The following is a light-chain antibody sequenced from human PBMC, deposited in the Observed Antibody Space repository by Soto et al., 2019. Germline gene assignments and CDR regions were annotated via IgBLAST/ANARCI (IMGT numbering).Light chain of an antibody. CDR1: QTVSSYY. J-gene: IGKJ4*01. CDR3: QQHSNWPLT. Sequence: PGERATLSCRASQTVSSYYLAWYQQKPGQAPRLLIYDASSRATGIPDRFSGSGSGTDFTLTISSLEPEDFAVYYCQQHSNWPLTFGGGTKVDIK. CDR2: DAS. V-gene: IGKV3D-20*02.